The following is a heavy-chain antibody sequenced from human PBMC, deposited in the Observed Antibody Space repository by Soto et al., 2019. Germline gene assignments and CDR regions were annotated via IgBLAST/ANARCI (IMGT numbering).Heavy chain of an antibody. Sequence: QVQLQQWGAGLLKPSETLSLTCAVYGGSFSGYYWSWIRQPPGKGLEWIGEINHSGSTNYNPSLKSRVTISVDTSKNQFSLKLSSVTAADTAVYYCASHLVVVAATRESRWFDPWGQGTLVTVSS. CDR3: ASHLVVVAATRESRWFDP. CDR1: GGSFSGYY. J-gene: IGHJ5*02. CDR2: INHSGST. D-gene: IGHD2-15*01. V-gene: IGHV4-34*01.